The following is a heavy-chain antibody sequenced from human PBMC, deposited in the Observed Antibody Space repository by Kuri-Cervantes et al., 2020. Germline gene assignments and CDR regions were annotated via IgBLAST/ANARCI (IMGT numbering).Heavy chain of an antibody. CDR1: GFTFSSYG. Sequence: GGSLRLSCAASGFTFSSYGMHWVRQAPGKGLEWVAVISYDGSNKYYADSVKGRFTISRDNSKNTLYLQMNSLRAEDTAVYYCAKDHLYGSDLYWGQGTLVTVSS. J-gene: IGHJ4*02. V-gene: IGHV3-30*18. D-gene: IGHD3-10*01. CDR2: ISYDGSNK. CDR3: AKDHLYGSDLY.